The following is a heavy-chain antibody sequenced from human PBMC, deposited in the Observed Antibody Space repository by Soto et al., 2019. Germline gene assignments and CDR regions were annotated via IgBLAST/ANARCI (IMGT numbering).Heavy chain of an antibody. CDR2: IIPILGIA. Sequence: QVQLVQSGAEVKKLGSSVKVSCKASGGTFSSYTISWVRQAPGQGLEWMGRIIPILGIANYAQKFQGRVTITADKSTSTAYMELSSLRSEDTAVYYCARDRSGDDEPHDAFDIWGQGTMVTVSS. V-gene: IGHV1-69*08. J-gene: IGHJ3*02. D-gene: IGHD4-17*01. CDR3: ARDRSGDDEPHDAFDI. CDR1: GGTFSSYT.